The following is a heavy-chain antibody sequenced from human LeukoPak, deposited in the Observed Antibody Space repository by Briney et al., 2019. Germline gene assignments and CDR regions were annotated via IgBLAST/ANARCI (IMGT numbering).Heavy chain of an antibody. Sequence: GGSLRLSCAASGFTFNIYGLNWVRQAPGKGLEWVSGIGGSGSHTYYADSVKGRFTISRDNSKNTMYLHMNSLRAEDTALYFCARDERSIQFNFWGQGTLVTVSS. CDR3: ARDERSIQFNF. CDR2: IGGSGSHT. J-gene: IGHJ4*02. V-gene: IGHV3-23*01. D-gene: IGHD5-24*01. CDR1: GFTFNIYG.